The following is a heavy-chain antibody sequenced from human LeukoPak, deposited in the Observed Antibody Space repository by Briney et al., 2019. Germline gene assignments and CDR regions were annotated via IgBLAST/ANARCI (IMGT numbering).Heavy chain of an antibody. CDR2: IYYSGST. J-gene: IGHJ4*02. D-gene: IGHD6-13*01. CDR3: ARDLWVGGIAAAGTFDY. CDR1: GGSISSYY. V-gene: IGHV4-59*01. Sequence: SETLSLTCTVSGGSISSYYWSWIRQPPGKGLEWIGYIYYSGSTNYNPSLKSRVTISVDTSKNQFSLKLSSVTAADTAVYYCARDLWVGGIAAAGTFDYWGQGTLVTVSS.